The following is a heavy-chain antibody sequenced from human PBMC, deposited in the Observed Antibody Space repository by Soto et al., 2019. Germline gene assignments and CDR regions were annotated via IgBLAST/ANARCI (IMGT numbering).Heavy chain of an antibody. CDR2: ISYDGNSK. V-gene: IGHV3-30-3*01. CDR1: GFTFVNYA. Sequence: GVSLTLSRVTSGFTFVNYAMHRAPQAPGKGLEWLAVISYDGNSKYYADSVKGRFTISRDNSKNTLYLQMNSLRAEDTAVYYCARVRALEIAVRPVDYWGQGT. CDR3: ARVRALEIAVRPVDY. J-gene: IGHJ4*02. D-gene: IGHD6-13*01.